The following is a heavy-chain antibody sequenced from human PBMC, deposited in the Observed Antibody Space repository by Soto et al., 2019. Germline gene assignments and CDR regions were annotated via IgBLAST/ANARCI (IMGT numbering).Heavy chain of an antibody. V-gene: IGHV4-34*02. CDR1: GGSLSPYY. CDR2: ISHRGRT. Sequence: QVQLQQWGAGLLKPSGTLSRTCAVYGGSLSPYYWSWIRQSPEMGLEWIGEISHRGRTNYNPSLRSRVTISVDKSKNQFSLELTSVTAADTALYYCARNFGRVPLTAFDVWGQAAMVIVSS. CDR3: ARNFGRVPLTAFDV. D-gene: IGHD3-3*01. J-gene: IGHJ3*01.